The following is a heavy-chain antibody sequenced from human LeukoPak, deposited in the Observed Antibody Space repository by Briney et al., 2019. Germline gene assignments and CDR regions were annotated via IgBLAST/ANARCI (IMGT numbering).Heavy chain of an antibody. V-gene: IGHV1-69*04. Sequence: SVKVSCKASGGTFSSYAISWVRQAPGQGLEWMGRIIPIFGIANYAQKFQGRVTITADKSMSTAYMELSSLRSEDTAVYYCARIPDTGYYYGMDVWGQGTTVTVSS. J-gene: IGHJ6*02. CDR3: ARIPDTGYYYGMDV. D-gene: IGHD5-18*01. CDR2: IIPIFGIA. CDR1: GGTFSSYA.